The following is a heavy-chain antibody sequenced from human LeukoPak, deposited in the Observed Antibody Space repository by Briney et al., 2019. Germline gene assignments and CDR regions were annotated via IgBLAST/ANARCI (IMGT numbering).Heavy chain of an antibody. J-gene: IGHJ2*01. D-gene: IGHD4-11*01. Sequence: GASVKVSCKASGYRLMNHGISWVRQAPGQGLEWMGWIGADSGDTHGDTHYAEKLQGRVTMTTDTSTDPAYMDLRSLTSDDTAVYYCAGGSSPYNWYFDLWGQGTLVTVSS. CDR2: IGADSGDTHGDT. CDR1: GYRLMNHG. CDR3: AGGSSPYNWYFDL. V-gene: IGHV1-18*01.